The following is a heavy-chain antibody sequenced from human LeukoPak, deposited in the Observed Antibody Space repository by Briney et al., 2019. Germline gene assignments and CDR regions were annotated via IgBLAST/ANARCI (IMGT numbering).Heavy chain of an antibody. V-gene: IGHV1-18*01. CDR2: ISANSVRS. J-gene: IGHJ6*03. Sequence: ASVKVSCKASGYTFSTYGLSWVRQAPGQGLEWMGWISANSVRSNYAQRLHDRVTTTSDTSTSTGYMDLRNLRSDDTAVYYCARGVYMDVWGTGTTVTVSS. CDR3: ARGVYMDV. CDR1: GYTFSTYG.